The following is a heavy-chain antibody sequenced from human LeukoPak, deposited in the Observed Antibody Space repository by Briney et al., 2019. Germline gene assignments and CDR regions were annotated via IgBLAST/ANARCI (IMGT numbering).Heavy chain of an antibody. CDR2: IYTSGST. V-gene: IGHV4-61*02. Sequence: PSQTLSLTCTVSGGSISSGSYYWSWIRQPAGKGLEWIGRIYTSGSTNYNPSLKSRVTISVDTSKNQFSLKLSSVTAADTAVYYCARSGALRGDAFDIWGQGTMVTVSS. J-gene: IGHJ3*02. CDR1: GGSISSGSYY. D-gene: IGHD3-3*02. CDR3: ARSGALRGDAFDI.